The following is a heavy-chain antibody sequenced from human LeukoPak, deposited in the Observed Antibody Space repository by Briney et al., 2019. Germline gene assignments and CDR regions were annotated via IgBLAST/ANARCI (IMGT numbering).Heavy chain of an antibody. Sequence: GGSLRLSCAASGFTFSSYWMSWVRQAPGKGLEWVANIKQDGSEKYYVDSVKGRFTISRDNAKNSLYLQMNSLRAEDTAVYYCARARRYLGYCSGGSCYDYFDYWGQGTLVTVSS. V-gene: IGHV3-7*01. CDR3: ARARRYLGYCSGGSCYDYFDY. D-gene: IGHD2-15*01. CDR1: GFTFSSYW. J-gene: IGHJ4*02. CDR2: IKQDGSEK.